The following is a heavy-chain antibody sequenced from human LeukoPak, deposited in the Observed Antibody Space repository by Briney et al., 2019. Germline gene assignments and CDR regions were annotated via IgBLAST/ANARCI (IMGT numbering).Heavy chain of an antibody. CDR3: ARVEGEGYNYGYGY. CDR1: GYTFIEYA. V-gene: IGHV7-4-1*02. CDR2: IDTNTGDP. Sequence: ASVKVSCKASGYTFIEYALNWVRQAPGQGLEWMGWIDTNTGDPTYAQGFTGRFVFSLDTSVSTTYLQISSLKAEDTAIYYCARVEGEGYNYGYGYWGQGTLVTVSS. J-gene: IGHJ4*02. D-gene: IGHD5-18*01.